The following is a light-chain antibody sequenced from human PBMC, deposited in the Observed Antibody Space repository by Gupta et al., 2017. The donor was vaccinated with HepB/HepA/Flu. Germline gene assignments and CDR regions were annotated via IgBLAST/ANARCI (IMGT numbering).Light chain of an antibody. CDR1: QSISSY. CDR2: AAS. CDR3: QQSYSTPPWT. V-gene: IGKV1-39*01. J-gene: IGKJ1*01. Sequence: DMQMPQYPSSLSAAVGDRVTITCRASQSISSYLNWYQQKPGKAPKLLIYAASSLQSGVPSRFSGSGSGTDFTLTISSLQPEDFATYYCQQSYSTPPWTFGQGTKVEIK.